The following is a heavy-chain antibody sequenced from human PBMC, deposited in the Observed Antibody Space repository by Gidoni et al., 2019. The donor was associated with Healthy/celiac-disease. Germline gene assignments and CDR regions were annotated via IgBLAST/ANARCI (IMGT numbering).Heavy chain of an antibody. CDR2: INHSGRT. Sequence: QVQLQQWGAGLLKPSETLSLTCAVYGGSFRGYYWSWIRQPPGKGLEWIGEINHSGRTNYNPSLKSRVTISVDTSKNQFSLKLSSVTAADTAVYYCARLVRRRPTIFGVVLFDYWGQGTLVTVSS. V-gene: IGHV4-34*01. CDR3: ARLVRRRPTIFGVVLFDY. J-gene: IGHJ4*02. D-gene: IGHD3-3*01. CDR1: GGSFRGYY.